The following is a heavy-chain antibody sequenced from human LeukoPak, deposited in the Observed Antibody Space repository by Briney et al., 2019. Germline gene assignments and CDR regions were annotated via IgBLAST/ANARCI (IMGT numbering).Heavy chain of an antibody. J-gene: IGHJ6*03. V-gene: IGHV4-4*07. CDR1: GGSISSYY. Sequence: SSETLSLTCTVSGGSISSYYWSWIRQPAGKGLEWIGRIYTSGSTNYNPSLKSRVTMSVDTSKNQFSLKLSSVTAADTAVYYCARNWNDGEAYYYYYMDVWGKGTTVTVSS. D-gene: IGHD1-1*01. CDR2: IYTSGST. CDR3: ARNWNDGEAYYYYYMDV.